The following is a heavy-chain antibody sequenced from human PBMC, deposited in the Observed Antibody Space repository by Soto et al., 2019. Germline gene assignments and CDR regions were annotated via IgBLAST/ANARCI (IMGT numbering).Heavy chain of an antibody. CDR2: TSYEESYK. CDR3: AKEVWVSPGNLHFYC. J-gene: IGHJ4*02. CDR1: GFTFSSYG. D-gene: IGHD3-22*01. Sequence: GGSLRLSCAASGFTFSSYGMHWVRQAPGKGPEWVAGTSYEESYKYYADSVKGRFTISRDNAKNTLYLQMNSLRAEDTSVYYCAKEVWVSPGNLHFYCWGQGALVTVSS. V-gene: IGHV3-30*18.